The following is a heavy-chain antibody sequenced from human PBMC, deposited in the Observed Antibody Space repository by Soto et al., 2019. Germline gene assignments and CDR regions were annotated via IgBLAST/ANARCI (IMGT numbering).Heavy chain of an antibody. CDR3: AKDRFPDYGDHGWFDP. Sequence: EVQVVESGGGLVQPGRSLRLSCAASGFTFNDYAMHWVRQAPGKGLEWVSGISWNSGSIGYADSVKGRFTISRDNAKNSLYLQMNSLSPEDTALYYCAKDRFPDYGDHGWFDPWGEGTLGTVSS. CDR1: GFTFNDYA. CDR2: ISWNSGSI. V-gene: IGHV3-9*01. J-gene: IGHJ5*02. D-gene: IGHD4-17*01.